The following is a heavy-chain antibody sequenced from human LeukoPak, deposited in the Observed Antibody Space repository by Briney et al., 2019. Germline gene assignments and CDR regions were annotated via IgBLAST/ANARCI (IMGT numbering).Heavy chain of an antibody. CDR2: ISWNSGSI. Sequence: PGRSLRLSCAASGFTFDDYAMHWVRQAPGKGLGWVSGISWNSGSIGYADSVKGRFTISRDNAKNSLYLQMNSLRAEDTALYYCAKDSTGLQTHFDYWGQGTLVTVSS. CDR3: AKDSTGLQTHFDY. CDR1: GFTFDDYA. J-gene: IGHJ4*02. V-gene: IGHV3-9*01.